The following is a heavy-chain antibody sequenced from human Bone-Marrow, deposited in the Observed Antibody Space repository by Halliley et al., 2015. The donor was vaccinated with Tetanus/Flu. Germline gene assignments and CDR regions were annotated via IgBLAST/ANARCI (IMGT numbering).Heavy chain of an antibody. CDR3: ARVDSTGFYWANAFDI. Sequence: GYIYSSGRTDYNPSLSTRVTISVDTSQNQFSLRLSSVTAADTAVYYCARVDSTGFYWANAFDIWGPGTKVTVSS. J-gene: IGHJ3*02. CDR2: IYSSGRT. V-gene: IGHV4-59*01. D-gene: IGHD2-8*02.